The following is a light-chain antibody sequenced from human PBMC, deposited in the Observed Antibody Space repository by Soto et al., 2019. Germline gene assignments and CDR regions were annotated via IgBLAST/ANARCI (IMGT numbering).Light chain of an antibody. CDR3: SSYTASSTYV. Sequence: QSVLTQPASVSGSPGQSITISCTGTSSEVGGYNYVSWYQHHPGEAPKLMIFDVSNRPSGASNRFSGSKSGNTASLTISGLQAEDEADYYCSSYTASSTYVFGTGTKVTVL. V-gene: IGLV2-14*03. J-gene: IGLJ1*01. CDR1: SSEVGGYNY. CDR2: DVS.